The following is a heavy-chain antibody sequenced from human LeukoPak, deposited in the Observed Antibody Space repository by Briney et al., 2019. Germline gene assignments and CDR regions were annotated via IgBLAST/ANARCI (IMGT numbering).Heavy chain of an antibody. J-gene: IGHJ2*01. V-gene: IGHV4-39*02. CDR3: AREIVGSSSWYWYFDL. CDR2: IYYSGST. D-gene: IGHD6-13*01. CDR1: GGSISSSSYC. Sequence: SETLSLTCTVSGGSISSSSYCWGWIRQPPGKGLEWIGSIYYSGSTYYNPSLKSRVTISVDTSKNQFSLKLNSVTAADTAVYYCAREIVGSSSWYWYFDLWGRGTLVTVSS.